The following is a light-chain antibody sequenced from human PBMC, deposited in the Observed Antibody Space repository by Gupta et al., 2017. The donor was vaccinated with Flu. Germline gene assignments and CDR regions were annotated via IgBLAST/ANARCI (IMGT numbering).Light chain of an antibody. Sequence: DIQMTQFPSSLSASIGDRVTITCRASQGISNYLHWYHQKPGKAPRLLIYSASNLQSGVPSRFSGSGSGTDFTLTISSLQPEDFATYFCQQSYSMPFTFGHGTKLEIK. CDR1: QGISNY. CDR3: QQSYSMPFT. J-gene: IGKJ2*01. CDR2: SAS. V-gene: IGKV1-39*01.